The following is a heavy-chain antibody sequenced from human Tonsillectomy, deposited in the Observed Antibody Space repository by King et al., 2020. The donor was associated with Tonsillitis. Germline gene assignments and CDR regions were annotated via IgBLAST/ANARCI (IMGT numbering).Heavy chain of an antibody. CDR3: ARDVPGDYGDYALDY. CDR2: ISYDGSNK. Sequence: QLVQSGGGVVQPGRSLRLSCAASGFTFRNYAMHWVRQAPGKGLEWVALISYDGSNKYNAVSVKGRFTISRDNSKNTLYLQMNGLRAEDTAVYYCARDVPGDYGDYALDYWGQGTLVTVSS. D-gene: IGHD4-17*01. CDR1: GFTFRNYA. J-gene: IGHJ4*02. V-gene: IGHV3-30*04.